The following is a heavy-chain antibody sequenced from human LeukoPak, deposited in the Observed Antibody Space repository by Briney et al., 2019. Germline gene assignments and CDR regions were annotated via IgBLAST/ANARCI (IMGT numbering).Heavy chain of an antibody. CDR1: GFTFSSYA. CDR2: ISYDGSNK. V-gene: IGHV3-30*04. J-gene: IGHJ4*02. Sequence: GGSLGLSCAASGFTFSSYAMHWIRQAPGKGLEWVAVISYDGSNKYYADSVKGRFTISRDNSKNTLYLQMNSLRAEDTAVYYCARDKYSYGFFDYWGQGTLVTVSS. D-gene: IGHD5-18*01. CDR3: ARDKYSYGFFDY.